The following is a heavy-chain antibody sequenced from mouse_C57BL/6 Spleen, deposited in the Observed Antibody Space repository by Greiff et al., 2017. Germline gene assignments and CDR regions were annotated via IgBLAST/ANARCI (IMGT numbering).Heavy chain of an antibody. J-gene: IGHJ4*01. V-gene: IGHV2-2*01. CDR2: IWSGGST. Sequence: QVQLQQSGPGLVQPSQSLSITCTVSGFSLTSYGVHWVRQSPGKGLEWLGVIWSGGSTDYNAAFISRLSISKDNSKSKVFFKMNSLQADDTAIYYCASPITTVVASYYYAMDYWGQGTSVTVSS. D-gene: IGHD1-1*01. CDR3: ASPITTVVASYYYAMDY. CDR1: GFSLTSYG.